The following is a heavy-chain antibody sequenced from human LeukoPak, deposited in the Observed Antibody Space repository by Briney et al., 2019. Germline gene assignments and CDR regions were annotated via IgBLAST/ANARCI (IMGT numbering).Heavy chain of an antibody. Sequence: GGSLRLSCAASGFTFSSYAMSWVRQAPGKGLEWVSAISGSGGSTYYADSVKGRFTISRDDSKNTLYLQMNSLRAEDTAVYYCAKSGREGDLGYWGQGTLVTVSS. V-gene: IGHV3-23*01. CDR1: GFTFSSYA. D-gene: IGHD3-10*01. CDR3: AKSGREGDLGY. CDR2: ISGSGGST. J-gene: IGHJ4*02.